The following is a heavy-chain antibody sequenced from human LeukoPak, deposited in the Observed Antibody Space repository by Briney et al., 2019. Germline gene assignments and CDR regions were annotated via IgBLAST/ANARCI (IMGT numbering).Heavy chain of an antibody. Sequence: ASVKVSCKASGYTFTSYDINWVRQATGQGLGWMGWMNPNSGNTGYAQKFQGRVTMTRDTSISTAYMELSRLRSDDTAVYYCAREYEAVAGNHFDYWGQGTLVTVSS. CDR1: GYTFTSYD. V-gene: IGHV1-8*01. CDR3: AREYEAVAGNHFDY. CDR2: MNPNSGNT. D-gene: IGHD6-19*01. J-gene: IGHJ4*02.